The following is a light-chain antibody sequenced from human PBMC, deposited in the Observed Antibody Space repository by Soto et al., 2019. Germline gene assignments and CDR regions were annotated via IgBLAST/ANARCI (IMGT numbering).Light chain of an antibody. CDR1: SSDVGSSNL. J-gene: IGLJ1*01. V-gene: IGLV2-14*02. CDR2: EVS. Sequence: QCVLTQAASRSGAPGQSITFSCTGTSSDVGSSNLVSWYQQHPGKAPKLLIYEVSKRPSGVSNRFSGSKSDNTASLTISGLQAEDEADYYCTSYTSDRTYVFGTGTKVTVL. CDR3: TSYTSDRTYV.